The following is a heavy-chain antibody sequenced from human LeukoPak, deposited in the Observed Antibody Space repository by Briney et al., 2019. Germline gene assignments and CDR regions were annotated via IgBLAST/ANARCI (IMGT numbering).Heavy chain of an antibody. D-gene: IGHD4-17*01. CDR2: ISGSGGST. CDR1: GFTFSSYA. CDR3: AKRSDYGLVFGYFDY. J-gene: IGHJ4*02. Sequence: GGSLRLSCAASGFTFSSYAMSWVRQAPGKGLEWVSAISGSGGSTYYADSVKGRFTISRDNSKNTLYLQMNSLRAEDTAVYYCAKRSDYGLVFGYFDYWGQGTLVTVSS. V-gene: IGHV3-23*01.